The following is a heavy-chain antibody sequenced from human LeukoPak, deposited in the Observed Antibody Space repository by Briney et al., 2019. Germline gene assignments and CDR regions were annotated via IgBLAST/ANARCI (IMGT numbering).Heavy chain of an antibody. J-gene: IGHJ5*02. V-gene: IGHV3-33*08. CDR3: ARDLTDSSGQNWFDP. D-gene: IGHD6-19*01. Sequence: GGSLRLSCAASGFTFSSYWMSWVRQAPGKGPEWVAVIWYDGSNKYYAESVKGRFTISRDNSENTLYLQMNSLRAEDTAVYYCARDLTDSSGQNWFDPWGQGTLVTVSS. CDR2: IWYDGSNK. CDR1: GFTFSSYW.